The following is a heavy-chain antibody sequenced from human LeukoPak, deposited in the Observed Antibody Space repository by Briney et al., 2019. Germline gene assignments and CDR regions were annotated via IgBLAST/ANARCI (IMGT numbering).Heavy chain of an antibody. CDR3: ARELQPGDDAFDI. D-gene: IGHD1-14*01. CDR2: ISYDGSNK. J-gene: IGHJ3*02. V-gene: IGHV3-30*03. Sequence: GGSLRLSCAASGFTFSSYGMHWVRQAPGKGLEWVAVISYDGSNKYYADSVKGRFTISRDNSKNTLYLQMNSLRAEDTAVYYCARELQPGDDAFDIWGQGTMVTVSS. CDR1: GFTFSSYG.